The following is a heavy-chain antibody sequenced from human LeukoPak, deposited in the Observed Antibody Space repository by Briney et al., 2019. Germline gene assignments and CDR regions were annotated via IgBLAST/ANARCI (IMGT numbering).Heavy chain of an antibody. CDR1: GYSISSGYF. J-gene: IGHJ4*02. CDR2: VYHVGTT. V-gene: IGHV4-38-2*02. CDR3: ARHRINYDSSGIDY. D-gene: IGHD3-22*01. Sequence: RSSETLSLTCTVSGYSISSGYFWGWIRQPPGKGLEWIGVYHVGTTDYNPSLKSRVTISVGRSKNQMSLKLSSVTAADTAVYYCARHRINYDSSGIDYWGQGTLVTVSS.